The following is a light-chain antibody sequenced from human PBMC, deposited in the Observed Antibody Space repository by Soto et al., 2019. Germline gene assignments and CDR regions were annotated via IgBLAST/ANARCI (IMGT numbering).Light chain of an antibody. Sequence: DFVMTQSPDSLTVSLGERATINCKSSQSLLWSNNKNYLAWYQQKPGQSPKLLIYWASTRESGVPDRFSGSGSGTDFTLTISSLQAEDVAVYYCQQYYSTPLTFGGGSKVDIK. CDR3: QQYYSTPLT. CDR1: QSLLWSNNKNY. CDR2: WAS. V-gene: IGKV4-1*01. J-gene: IGKJ4*01.